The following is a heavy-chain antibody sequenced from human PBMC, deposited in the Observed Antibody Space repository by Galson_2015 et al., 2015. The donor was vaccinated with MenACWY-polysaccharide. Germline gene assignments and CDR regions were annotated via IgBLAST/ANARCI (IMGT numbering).Heavy chain of an antibody. CDR2: IAWDDDK. Sequence: PALVNATQTRTLTCTCSGISLRPTGMRVSWIRQPPGKALEWLAIIAWDDDKYYSTSLKTRLTISKDTSKNQVVLTMTNMDPVDTATYYCARILTPVGGWYWFDPWGQGTLVTVSS. D-gene: IGHD6-19*01. CDR3: ARILTPVGGWYWFDP. V-gene: IGHV2-70*01. J-gene: IGHJ5*02. CDR1: GISLRPTGMR.